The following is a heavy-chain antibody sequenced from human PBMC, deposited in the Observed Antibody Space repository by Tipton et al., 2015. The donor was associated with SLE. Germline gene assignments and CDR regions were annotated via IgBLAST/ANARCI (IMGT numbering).Heavy chain of an antibody. CDR2: IYDTETT. Sequence: TLSLTCTVSGASVSSHYWNWIRQTPGKGLEWIGYIYDTETTYYNPSLKSRVTMSIDRSKNHFSLRLRSVSAADTAIYYCAREVKSGRYDWFDPWGQGTLVTVSS. D-gene: IGHD1-26*01. J-gene: IGHJ5*02. CDR3: AREVKSGRYDWFDP. V-gene: IGHV4-59*06. CDR1: GASVSSHY.